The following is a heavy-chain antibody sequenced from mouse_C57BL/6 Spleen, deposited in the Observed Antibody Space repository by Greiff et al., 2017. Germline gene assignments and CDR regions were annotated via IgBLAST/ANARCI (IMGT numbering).Heavy chain of an antibody. V-gene: IGHV1-61*01. CDR1: GYTFTSYW. CDR3: ARYGYDRDYAMDY. D-gene: IGHD2-2*01. J-gene: IGHJ4*01. CDR2: IYPSDSET. Sequence: QVQLQQPGAELVRPGSSVKLSCKASGYTFTSYWMDWVKQRPGQGLEWIGNIYPSDSETHYNQKFKDKATLTVDKSSSTAYMQLSSLTSEDSAVYYCARYGYDRDYAMDYWGQGTSVTVSS.